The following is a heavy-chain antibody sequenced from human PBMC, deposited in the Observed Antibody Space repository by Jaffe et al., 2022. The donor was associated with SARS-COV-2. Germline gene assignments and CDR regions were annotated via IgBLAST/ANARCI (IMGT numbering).Heavy chain of an antibody. D-gene: IGHD6-19*01. CDR1: GFTFSSYS. Sequence: EVQLLESGGGLIQPGGSLRLSCTASGFTFSSYSMTWVRQAPGKGLEWVSAITGNGGTTNYADSVKGRFTISRDNSKNTLYLQMDSLRAEDTAVYYCARRYYGSSGWTDYWGQGTLLTVSS. V-gene: IGHV3-23*01. CDR2: ITGNGGTT. CDR3: ARRYYGSSGWTDY. J-gene: IGHJ4*02.